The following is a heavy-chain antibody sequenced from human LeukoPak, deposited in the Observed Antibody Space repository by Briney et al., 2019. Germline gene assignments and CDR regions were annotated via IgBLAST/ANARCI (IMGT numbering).Heavy chain of an antibody. V-gene: IGHV3-30-3*01. CDR2: ISYDGSNK. CDR1: GFTFSSYA. CDR3: ARDPSSGYYYYFDY. Sequence: GGSLRLSCAASGFTFSSYAMHWVRQAPGKGLEWVAVISYDGSNKYYADSVKGRFTISRDNSKNTLYLQMNSLRAENTAVYYCARDPSSGYYYYFDYWGQGTLVTVSS. J-gene: IGHJ4*02. D-gene: IGHD3-22*01.